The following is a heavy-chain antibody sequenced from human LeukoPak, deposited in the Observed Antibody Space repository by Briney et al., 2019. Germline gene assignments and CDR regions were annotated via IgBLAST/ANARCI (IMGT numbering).Heavy chain of an antibody. V-gene: IGHV4-31*03. J-gene: IGHJ4*02. D-gene: IGHD3-3*01. Sequence: PSQTLSLTCTVSGGSISSGGYYWSWIRQHPGKGLEWIGYIYYSGSTYYNPSLKSRVTISVDTSKNQFSLKLSSVTAADTAVYYCASEFQYYDFWSGYSVYYFDYWGQGTLVTVSS. CDR3: ASEFQYYDFWSGYSVYYFDY. CDR2: IYYSGST. CDR1: GGSISSGGYY.